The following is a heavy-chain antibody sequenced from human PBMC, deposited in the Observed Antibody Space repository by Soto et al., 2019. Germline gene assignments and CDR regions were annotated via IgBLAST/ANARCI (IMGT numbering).Heavy chain of an antibody. V-gene: IGHV4-28*01. CDR3: ARREIQGPIDY. D-gene: IGHD1-26*01. CDR1: GYSIISSNW. J-gene: IGHJ4*02. CDR2: IYYSGTT. Sequence: PSETLSLTCAVSGYSIISSNWWGWIRQPPGKGLEWIGHIYYSGTTYYNPSLKSRVTMSVDTSKNQFSPKLTSVTAVDTAVYYCARREIQGPIDYWGQGTLVTVSS.